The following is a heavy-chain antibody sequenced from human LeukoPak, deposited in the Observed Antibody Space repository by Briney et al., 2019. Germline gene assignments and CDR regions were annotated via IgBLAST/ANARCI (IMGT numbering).Heavy chain of an antibody. CDR3: ARARGPAAKQRYFDY. CDR2: IIPIFGTA. J-gene: IGHJ4*02. Sequence: SVKVSCKASGGTFSSYAISWVRQAPGQGLEWMGGIIPIFGTANYAQKFQGRVTITTDESTSTAYMELSSLRSEDTAVYYCARARGPAAKQRYFDYWGQGTLVTVSS. D-gene: IGHD2-2*01. V-gene: IGHV1-69*05. CDR1: GGTFSSYA.